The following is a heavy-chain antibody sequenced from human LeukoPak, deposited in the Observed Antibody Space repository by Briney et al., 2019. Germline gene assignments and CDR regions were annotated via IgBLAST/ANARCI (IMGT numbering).Heavy chain of an antibody. CDR3: AREGDIMDV. CDR1: GFTFSGHW. CDR2: IKQDGSEK. Sequence: PGGSLRLSRAASGFTFSGHWMSWVRQAPGKGLEWVANIKQDGSEKYYVDSVKGRFTISRDNAKNSLYLQMDGLRAEDTAVYYCAREGDIMDVWGKGTTVTVSS. V-gene: IGHV3-7*01. D-gene: IGHD2-21*01. J-gene: IGHJ6*04.